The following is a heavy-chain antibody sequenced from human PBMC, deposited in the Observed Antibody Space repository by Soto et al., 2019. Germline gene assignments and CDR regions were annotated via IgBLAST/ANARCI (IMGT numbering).Heavy chain of an antibody. Sequence: SETLSLTCTVSGGSISDGYYWSWIRQHPGKGLEWIGSISDSGSTSYNPSLKSRLTISVDTSKNQFSLNLRSVTAADTAVYYCARRDRSGFSYWLDTWGQGTLATVSS. CDR3: ARRDRSGFSYWLDT. V-gene: IGHV4-31*03. D-gene: IGHD3-22*01. CDR2: ISDSGST. CDR1: GGSISDGYY. J-gene: IGHJ5*02.